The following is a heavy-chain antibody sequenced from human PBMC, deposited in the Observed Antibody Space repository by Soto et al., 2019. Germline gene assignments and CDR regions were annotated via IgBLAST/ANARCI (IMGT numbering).Heavy chain of an antibody. D-gene: IGHD3-16*01. J-gene: IGHJ6*02. V-gene: IGHV1-69*13. CDR3: VSDWTYDRGGLDSTGMDV. Sequence: AVKGSCKGSGCSFSSQASSWVGQAPGQGLEWMGAIIPTFGTANYAQRFQGRVTITADESTSTAYMELSSLRAEDTGVYFCVSDWTYDRGGLDSTGMDVWGQGTSVTVSS. CDR2: IIPTFGTA. CDR1: GCSFSSQA.